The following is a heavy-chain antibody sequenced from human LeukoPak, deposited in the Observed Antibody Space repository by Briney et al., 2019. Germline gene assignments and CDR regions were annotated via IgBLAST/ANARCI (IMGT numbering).Heavy chain of an antibody. Sequence: ASVKVSCKASGYTFTSYGISWVRQAPGQGLEWMGWISAYNGNTNYAQKLQGRVTMTTDTTTSTAYMELRSLRSDDTAVYYCARDGRVVVAAPLDYWGQGTRVTVSS. CDR2: ISAYNGNT. D-gene: IGHD2-15*01. V-gene: IGHV1-18*01. J-gene: IGHJ4*02. CDR1: GYTFTSYG. CDR3: ARDGRVVVAAPLDY.